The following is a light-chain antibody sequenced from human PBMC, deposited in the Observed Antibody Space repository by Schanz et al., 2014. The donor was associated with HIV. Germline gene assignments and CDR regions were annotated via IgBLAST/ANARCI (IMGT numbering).Light chain of an antibody. J-gene: IGLJ2*01. V-gene: IGLV1-40*01. CDR2: VNT. CDR1: RSNIGAGYD. CDR3: SSYTGTSNLSVL. Sequence: QSVLTQPPSVSGAPGQRVTISCTGSRSNIGAGYDVHWYQQVPGTAPKLLISVNTDRPSGVPDRFSGSKSGSSASLAISGLQAEDEAEYYCSSYTGTSNLSVLFGGGTKLTVL.